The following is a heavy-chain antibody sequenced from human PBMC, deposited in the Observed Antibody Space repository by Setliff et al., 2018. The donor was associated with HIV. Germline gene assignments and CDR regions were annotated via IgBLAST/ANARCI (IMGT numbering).Heavy chain of an antibody. CDR2: LNPNSGGT. CDR1: GYTFSDYY. Sequence: ASVKVSCKASGYTFSDYYLHWVRQAPGQGLEWMGWLNPNSGGTNYAQTFQGRVTMTRGRSISTAYMELSRLRYDDTAVYYCASTENYYDTSAYYYQRYWGQGTLVTVSS. V-gene: IGHV1-2*02. J-gene: IGHJ4*02. D-gene: IGHD3-22*01. CDR3: ASTENYYDTSAYYYQRY.